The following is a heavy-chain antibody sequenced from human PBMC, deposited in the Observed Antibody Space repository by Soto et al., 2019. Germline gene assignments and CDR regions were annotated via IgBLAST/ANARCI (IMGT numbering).Heavy chain of an antibody. Sequence: QVQLQESGPGLVKPSGTLSLTCAVSGGSISSSNWWSWVRQPPGKGLEWIGEIYHSGSTNYNPSLKSRVTISVDKSKNQFSLKLSSVTAADTAVYYCARGSIVVVQAAILNWFDPWGQGTLVTVSS. V-gene: IGHV4-4*02. CDR3: ARGSIVVVQAAILNWFDP. CDR1: GGSISSSNW. CDR2: IYHSGST. D-gene: IGHD2-2*01. J-gene: IGHJ5*02.